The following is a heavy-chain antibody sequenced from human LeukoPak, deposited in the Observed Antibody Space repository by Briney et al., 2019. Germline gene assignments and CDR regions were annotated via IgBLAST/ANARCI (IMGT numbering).Heavy chain of an antibody. CDR2: INPSGGST. Sequence: ASVKVSCKASGYTFTSYYMHWVRQAPGQGLEWMGIINPSGGSTSYAQKFQGRVTMTRDMSTSTVYMELSSLRSEDTAVYYCARVEQWPRADYWGQGTLVTVSS. D-gene: IGHD6-19*01. CDR3: ARVEQWPRADY. J-gene: IGHJ4*02. CDR1: GYTFTSYY. V-gene: IGHV1-46*01.